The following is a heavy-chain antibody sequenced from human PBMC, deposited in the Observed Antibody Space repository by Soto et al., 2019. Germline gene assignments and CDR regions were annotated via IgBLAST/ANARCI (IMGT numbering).Heavy chain of an antibody. D-gene: IGHD4-17*01. J-gene: IGHJ5*02. Sequence: QVQLVESGGGVVQPGRSLRLSCAASGFIFNTYPMHWVRQAPGKGLEWVALISDDGSSKHYADSVKGRFTISRDNSKNTLYLQMNSLSAEDTAVYYCTRADLTVTLSVFDPWGQGTLVTVSS. CDR2: ISDDGSSK. V-gene: IGHV3-30-3*01. CDR3: TRADLTVTLSVFDP. CDR1: GFIFNTYP.